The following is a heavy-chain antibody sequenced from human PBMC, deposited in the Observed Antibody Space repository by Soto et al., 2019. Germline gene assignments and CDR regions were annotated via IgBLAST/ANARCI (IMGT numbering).Heavy chain of an antibody. V-gene: IGHV1-18*04. CDR3: ARSTWAMRSPVDWYFDL. J-gene: IGHJ2*01. CDR2: ISAYNGNT. D-gene: IGHD2-2*01. Sequence: QVPLVQSGAEVKKPGASVKVSCKASGYTFTSYGISWVRQAPGQGLEWMGWISAYNGNTNYAQKLQCRVTMTTDTSTSTAYMELRSLRSDDTAVYYCARSTWAMRSPVDWYFDLWGRGTLVTVSS. CDR1: GYTFTSYG.